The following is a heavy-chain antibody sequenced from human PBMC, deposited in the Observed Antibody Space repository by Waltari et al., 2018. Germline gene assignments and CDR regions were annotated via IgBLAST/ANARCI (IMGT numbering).Heavy chain of an antibody. J-gene: IGHJ6*02. CDR1: GGSIRNLNFY. Sequence: QVQLQESGPGLAKASQTLSLTCDVAGGSIRNLNFYWGWIRQPAGKGLEWIGRIYRSGVTDYNPSLRGRATMFLDMSKNQFSLTVDSLIAADTAVYYCAVSPDTATSRAAFHFWGPGTTVSVSS. CDR2: IYRSGVT. CDR3: AVSPDTATSRAAFHF. D-gene: IGHD5-18*01. V-gene: IGHV4-61*02.